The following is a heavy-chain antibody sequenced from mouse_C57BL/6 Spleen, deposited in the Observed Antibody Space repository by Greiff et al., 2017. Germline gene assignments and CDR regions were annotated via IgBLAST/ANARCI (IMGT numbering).Heavy chain of an antibody. CDR2: IYPGDGDT. D-gene: IGHD1-1*01. J-gene: IGHJ2*01. CDR1: GYAFSSSW. Sequence: VQGVESGPELVKPGASVKISCKASGYAFSSSWMNWVKQRPGKGLEWIGRIYPGDGDTNYNGKFKGKATLTADKSSSTAYMQLSSLTSEDSAVYFCARVTTGGYFDYWGQGTTLTVSS. CDR3: ARVTTGGYFDY. V-gene: IGHV1-82*01.